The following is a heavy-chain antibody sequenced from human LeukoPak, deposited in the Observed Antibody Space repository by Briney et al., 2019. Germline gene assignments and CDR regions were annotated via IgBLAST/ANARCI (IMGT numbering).Heavy chain of an antibody. V-gene: IGHV3-21*01. J-gene: IGHJ3*02. CDR1: GFSFSSYS. D-gene: IGHD3-16*01. CDR3: ARGLYYYGTDAFDI. CDR2: ISASGNYI. Sequence: TGGSLRLSCAAPGFSFSSYSMNWVRQAPGRGLEWVSSISASGNYIYYADSGMRRFTISRDSAATSLYLQMNSLGAEDTAVYYCARGLYYYGTDAFDIWGQGTMVTVS.